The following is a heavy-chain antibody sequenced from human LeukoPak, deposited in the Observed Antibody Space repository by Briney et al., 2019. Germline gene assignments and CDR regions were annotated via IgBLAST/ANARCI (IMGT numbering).Heavy chain of an antibody. D-gene: IGHD3-10*01. CDR2: INHSGST. CDR1: GGSFSGYY. J-gene: IGHJ4*02. Sequence: SETLSLTCAVYGGSFSGYYWSWIRQPPGKGLEWIGEINHSGSTNYNPSLKSRVTISVDTSKNQFSLKLSSVTAADTAVYYCASGVLSGGHYFDYWGQGTLVTVSS. CDR3: ASGVLSGGHYFDY. V-gene: IGHV4-34*01.